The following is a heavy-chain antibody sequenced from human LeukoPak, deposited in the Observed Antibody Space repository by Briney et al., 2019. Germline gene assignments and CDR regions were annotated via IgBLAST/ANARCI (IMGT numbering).Heavy chain of an antibody. CDR2: IIPIFGTA. J-gene: IGHJ6*02. V-gene: IGHV1-69*13. CDR3: AREPRITIFGVVRRVYGMDV. D-gene: IGHD3-3*01. CDR1: GGTFSSYA. Sequence: SVKVSCKASGGTFSSYAISWVRQAPGRGLEWMGGIIPIFGTANYAQKFQGRVTITADESTSTAYMELSSLRSEDTAVYYCAREPRITIFGVVRRVYGMDVWGQGTTVTVSS.